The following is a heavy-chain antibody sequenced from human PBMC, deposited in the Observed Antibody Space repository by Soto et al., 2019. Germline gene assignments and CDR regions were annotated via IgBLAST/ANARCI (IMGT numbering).Heavy chain of an antibody. CDR2: ISGSGGTI. J-gene: IGHJ4*02. CDR3: AREMAPRSSGWSYGFDF. CDR1: GFTFSSYS. V-gene: IGHV3-48*01. D-gene: IGHD6-19*01. Sequence: EVQLVESGGGLVQPGGSLRLSCAASGFTFSSYSMHWVRQAPGKGLEWVSYISGSGGTIYYADSVKGRFTSSRDNDKNSLSVQMNSLRAEDTAVYFCAREMAPRSSGWSYGFDFWGQGTLVTVSS.